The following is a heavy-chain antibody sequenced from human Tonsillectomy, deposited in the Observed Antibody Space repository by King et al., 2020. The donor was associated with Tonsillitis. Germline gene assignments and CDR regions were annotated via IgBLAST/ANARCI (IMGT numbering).Heavy chain of an antibody. CDR1: GFSLSTSGVG. D-gene: IGHD3-10*01. CDR3: AHGYGSGQPYYYGMDV. J-gene: IGHJ6*02. V-gene: IGHV2-5*01. CDR2: IYWNDDK. Sequence: QITLKESGPTLVKPTQTLTLTCTFSGFSLSTSGVGVGWIRQPPGTALEWLALIYWNDDKRYSPSLKSRLTITKDTSKNQVVLTMTNMDPVDTATYYCAHGYGSGQPYYYGMDVWGQGTTVTVSS.